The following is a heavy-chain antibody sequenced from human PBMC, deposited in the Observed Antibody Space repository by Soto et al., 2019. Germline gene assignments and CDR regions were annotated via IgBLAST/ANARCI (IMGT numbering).Heavy chain of an antibody. CDR1: GGSFSGYY. D-gene: IGHD3-9*01. CDR3: AQGGILTGYYTQVSDY. Sequence: PSETLSLTCAVYGGSFSGYYWSWIRQPPGKGLEWIGEINHSGSTNYNPSLKSRVTISVDTSKNQFSLKLSSVTAADTAVYYCAQGGILTGYYTQVSDYGGQGTLV. CDR2: INHSGST. V-gene: IGHV4-34*01. J-gene: IGHJ4*02.